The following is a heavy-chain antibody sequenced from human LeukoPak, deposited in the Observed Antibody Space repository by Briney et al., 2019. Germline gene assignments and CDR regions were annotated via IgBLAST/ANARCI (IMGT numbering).Heavy chain of an antibody. CDR1: GYTFTSYG. Sequence: ASVKVSCKASGYTFTSYGISWVRQAPGQGLEWMGWISAYNGNTNYAQKLQGRVTMTTDTSTNTAYMELRSLRFDDTAVYYCARDRPGYSSSRFDDWGQGTLVTVSS. V-gene: IGHV1-18*01. D-gene: IGHD6-13*01. CDR3: ARDRPGYSSSRFDD. CDR2: ISAYNGNT. J-gene: IGHJ4*02.